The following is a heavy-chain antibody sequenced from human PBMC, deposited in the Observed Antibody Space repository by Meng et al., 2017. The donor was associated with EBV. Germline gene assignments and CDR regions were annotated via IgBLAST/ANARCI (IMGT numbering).Heavy chain of an antibody. D-gene: IGHD3-10*01. J-gene: IGHJ4*02. CDR1: GGPFRYYA. V-gene: IGHV1-69*01. CDR3: ASESGRGYTPDY. Sequence: QVQLVLFAAEGKKPGSSVNVSCKTSGGPFRYYAISWVRQAPGQGLEWLGGFLPRLGAPNYAQKFHGRVKITADESTSTHYMDLSSLRSEDTAIYYCASESGRGYTPDYWGQGTLVTVSS. CDR2: FLPRLGAP.